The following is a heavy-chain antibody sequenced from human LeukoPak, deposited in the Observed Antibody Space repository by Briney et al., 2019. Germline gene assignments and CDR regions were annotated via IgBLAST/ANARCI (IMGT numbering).Heavy chain of an antibody. D-gene: IGHD2-2*01. CDR2: ISGSGGST. Sequence: GGSLRLSCAASGFTFSSYAMSWVRQAPGKGLEWVLAISGSGGSTYYADSVKGRFTISGDNSKNTLYLQMNSLRAEDTAVYYCAKYGEYCSSTSCRPYYYYGMDVWGKGATVTVSS. V-gene: IGHV3-23*01. CDR1: GFTFSSYA. J-gene: IGHJ6*04. CDR3: AKYGEYCSSTSCRPYYYYGMDV.